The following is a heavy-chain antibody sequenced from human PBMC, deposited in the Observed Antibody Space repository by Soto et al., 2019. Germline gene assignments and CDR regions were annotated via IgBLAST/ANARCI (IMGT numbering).Heavy chain of an antibody. D-gene: IGHD6-6*01. CDR2: ISSSSSTI. CDR3: ARDGTGEQQLVPNWFDP. Sequence: LRLSCAASGFTFSSYSMNWVRQAPGKGLEWVSYISSSSSTIYYADSVKGRFTISRDNAKNSLYLQMNSLRAEDTAVYYCARDGTGEQQLVPNWFDPWGQGTLVTVSS. CDR1: GFTFSSYS. V-gene: IGHV3-48*01. J-gene: IGHJ5*02.